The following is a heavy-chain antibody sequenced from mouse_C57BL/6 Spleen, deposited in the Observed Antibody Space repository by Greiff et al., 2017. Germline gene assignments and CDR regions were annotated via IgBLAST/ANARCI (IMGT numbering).Heavy chain of an antibody. J-gene: IGHJ2*01. Sequence: ESGPGILQSSQTLSLTCSFSGFSLSTSGMGVSWIRQPSGKGLEWLAHIYWDDDKRYTPSMKSRLTISTDTSRNQVFLKITDVDTADTATYYCAREGDAGYYFDYWGQGTTLTVSS. D-gene: IGHD3-3*01. CDR3: AREGDAGYYFDY. CDR1: GFSLSTSGMG. CDR2: IYWDDDK. V-gene: IGHV8-12*01.